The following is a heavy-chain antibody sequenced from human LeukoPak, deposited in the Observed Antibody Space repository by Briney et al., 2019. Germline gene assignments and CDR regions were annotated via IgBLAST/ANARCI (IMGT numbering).Heavy chain of an antibody. D-gene: IGHD5/OR15-5a*01. CDR2: IYYCGST. J-gene: IGHJ5*02. CDR1: GGSISSSSYY. Sequence: PSETLSLTCTVSGGSISSSSYYWGWIRQPPGKGLEWIGSIYYCGSTYYNPPLKSPVTISVDTSKHQFSLKLSSVTAADTAVYYCARPGSTVIDLWGQGTLVTVSS. CDR3: ARPGSTVIDL. V-gene: IGHV4-39*01.